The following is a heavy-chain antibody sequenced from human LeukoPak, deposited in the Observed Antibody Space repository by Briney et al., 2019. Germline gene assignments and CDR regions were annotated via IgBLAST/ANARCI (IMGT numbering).Heavy chain of an antibody. J-gene: IGHJ5*02. D-gene: IGHD6-6*01. CDR2: MNPNSGNT. CDR1: GYTFTSYD. Sequence: ASVKVSCKASGYTFTSYDINWGRQTTGQGLEWMGWMNPNSGNTGYAQKFQGRVTMTRNTSISTAYMELSSLRSEDTAVYYCARERGQYSSSSGWFDPWGQGTLVTVSS. CDR3: ARERGQYSSSSGWFDP. V-gene: IGHV1-8*01.